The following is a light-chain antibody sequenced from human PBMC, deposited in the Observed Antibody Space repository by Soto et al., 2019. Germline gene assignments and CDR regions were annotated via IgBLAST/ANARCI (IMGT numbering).Light chain of an antibody. Sequence: SYELTQPSSVSVSPGQTARITCSGDVLAKKYARWFQQKPGQAPVLVIYKDSERPSGIPERFSGSSSGTTVTLTISGAQVEDEADYYCYSAADNKGVFGTGTKATVL. CDR2: KDS. V-gene: IGLV3-27*01. CDR3: YSAADNKGV. CDR1: VLAKKY. J-gene: IGLJ1*01.